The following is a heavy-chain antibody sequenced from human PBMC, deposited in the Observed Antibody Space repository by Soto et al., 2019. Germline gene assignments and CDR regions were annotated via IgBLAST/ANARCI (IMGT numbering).Heavy chain of an antibody. Sequence: PGESLKISCRGSGYYSSRYYMTGVRQAPGKGLEWVANIKQDGSEKFYVDSVKGRFSISRDNAKNSLYLQMNSLRAEDTAVYYCAGGSGWLFDSWGQGTLVTVSS. CDR3: AGGSGWLFDS. CDR1: GYYSSRYY. CDR2: IKQDGSEK. D-gene: IGHD6-19*01. V-gene: IGHV3-7*03. J-gene: IGHJ4*02.